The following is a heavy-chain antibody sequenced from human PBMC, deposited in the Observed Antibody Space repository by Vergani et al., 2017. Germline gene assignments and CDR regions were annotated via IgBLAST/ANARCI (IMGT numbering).Heavy chain of an antibody. CDR2: IKSKTDGGTT. V-gene: IGHV3-15*01. J-gene: IGHJ4*02. CDR1: GFTFSNAW. D-gene: IGHD3-22*01. Sequence: EVQLVESGGGLVKPGGSLRLSCAASGFTFSNAWMSWVRQAPGKGLEWVGRIKSKTDGGTTDYAAPVKGRFTISRDESKNTLYLQMNSLKTEDTAVYYCTTGSYYYDSSGYPNFDYWGQGTLVTVSS. CDR3: TTGSYYYDSSGYPNFDY.